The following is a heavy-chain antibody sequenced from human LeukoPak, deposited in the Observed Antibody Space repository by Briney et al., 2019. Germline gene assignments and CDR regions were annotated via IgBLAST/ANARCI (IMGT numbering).Heavy chain of an antibody. Sequence: SETLSLXCTVSGGSISSSSYYWVWIRQPPGKGLEWIGSIYYSGSTYYNPSLKSRVTISVDTSKNQFSLKLSSVTAADTAVYYCAIYCSGGSCYGAFDIWGQGTMVTVSS. J-gene: IGHJ3*02. CDR1: GGSISSSSYY. CDR3: AIYCSGGSCYGAFDI. D-gene: IGHD2-15*01. V-gene: IGHV4-39*01. CDR2: IYYSGST.